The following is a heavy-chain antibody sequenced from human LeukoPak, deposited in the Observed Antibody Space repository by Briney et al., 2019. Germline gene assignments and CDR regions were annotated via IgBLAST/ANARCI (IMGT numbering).Heavy chain of an antibody. CDR2: INHSGST. J-gene: IGHJ5*02. V-gene: IGHV4-34*01. CDR1: GGSFSGYY. D-gene: IGHD3-10*01. CDR3: ARALQVGRWFGGNWFDP. Sequence: PSETLSLTCAVYGGSFSGYYWSWIRQPPGKGLEWIGEINHSGSTNYNPSLKSQVTISVDTSKNQFSLKLSSVTAADTAVYYCARALQVGRWFGGNWFDPWGQGTLVTVSS.